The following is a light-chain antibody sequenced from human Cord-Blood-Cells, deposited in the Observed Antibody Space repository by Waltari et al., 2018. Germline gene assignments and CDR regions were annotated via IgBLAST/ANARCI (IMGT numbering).Light chain of an antibody. Sequence: DIQLTQSPSFLSASVGDRVTITCRASQGIRSYLAWYQQKPGKAPKLLIYAASTLQSWVPSRFSGSGSGTEFTLTISSLQPEDFATYYCQQLNSYFGPGTKVDIK. CDR2: AAS. J-gene: IGKJ3*01. CDR1: QGIRSY. V-gene: IGKV1-9*01. CDR3: QQLNSY.